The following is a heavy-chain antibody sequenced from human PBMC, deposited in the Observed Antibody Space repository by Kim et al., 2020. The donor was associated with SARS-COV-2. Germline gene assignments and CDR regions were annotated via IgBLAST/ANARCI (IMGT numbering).Heavy chain of an antibody. J-gene: IGHJ4*02. CDR3: ARGRITIFGVVTEFDY. D-gene: IGHD3-3*01. Sequence: YLKSRVTISVDPSKNQFSLKLSSVTAADTAVYYCARGRITIFGVVTEFDYWGQGTLVTVSS. V-gene: IGHV4-31*02.